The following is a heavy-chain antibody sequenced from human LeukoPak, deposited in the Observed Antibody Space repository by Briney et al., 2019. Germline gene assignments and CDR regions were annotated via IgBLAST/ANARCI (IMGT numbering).Heavy chain of an antibody. CDR2: LSGNGGFT. V-gene: IGHV3-64*01. CDR3: ARESWYDWI. CDR1: GFTFSDYA. Sequence: GGSLRLSCAASGFTFSDYAMHWVRQAPGKGLEYVSSLSGNGGFTYYENSVKGRFTISRDDSKNTLYLQMGSLRAEDMAVYYCARESWYDWIWGQGTLVTVSS. D-gene: IGHD3-3*01. J-gene: IGHJ4*02.